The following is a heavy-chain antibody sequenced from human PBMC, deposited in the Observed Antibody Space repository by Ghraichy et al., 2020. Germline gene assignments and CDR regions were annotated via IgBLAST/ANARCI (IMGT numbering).Heavy chain of an antibody. CDR1: GGSFSGYY. Sequence: SETLSLTCAVYGGSFSGYYWSWIRQPPGKGLEWIGEINHSGSTNYNPSLKSRVTISVDTSKNQFSLKLSSVTAADTAVYYCARGLLFGHGNFDYWGQGTLVTVSS. CDR3: ARGLLFGHGNFDY. CDR2: INHSGST. D-gene: IGHD3/OR15-3a*01. V-gene: IGHV4-34*01. J-gene: IGHJ4*02.